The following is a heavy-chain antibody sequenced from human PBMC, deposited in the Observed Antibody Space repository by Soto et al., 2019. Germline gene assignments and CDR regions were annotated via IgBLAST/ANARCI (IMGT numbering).Heavy chain of an antibody. V-gene: IGHV1-69*01. Sequence: QVQLVQSGAEVRKPGSSVKVSCKISGGTFTNYVISWLRQAPGQGLEWMGGLIPIFGAANLAQKFQGRVTITADDSTSTVNMELSRLTSEDPAVYYCARGRSYPNFDPWGQGTLVTVSS. CDR2: LIPIFGAA. CDR1: GGTFTNYV. CDR3: ARGRSYPNFDP. J-gene: IGHJ5*02. D-gene: IGHD3-16*02.